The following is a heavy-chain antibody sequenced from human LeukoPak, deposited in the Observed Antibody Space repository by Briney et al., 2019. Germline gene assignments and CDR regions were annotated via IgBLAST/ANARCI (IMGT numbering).Heavy chain of an antibody. CDR3: ARGLSSGYYRHFGYFDY. V-gene: IGHV4-61*05. J-gene: IGHJ4*02. CDR1: GGSISTSNYY. Sequence: PSETLSLTCTVSGGSISTSNYYWGWIRQPPGKGLEWIGNIYYSGSTNYNPSLKSRVTISVDTSKNQFSLKLSSVTAADTAVYYCARGLSSGYYRHFGYFDYWGQGILVTVSS. D-gene: IGHD3-22*01. CDR2: IYYSGST.